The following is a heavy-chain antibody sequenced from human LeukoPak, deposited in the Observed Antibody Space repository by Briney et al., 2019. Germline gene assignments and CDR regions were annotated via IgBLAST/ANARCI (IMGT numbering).Heavy chain of an antibody. CDR2: ISSSSSYI. D-gene: IGHD2-2*01. CDR1: GFTFNSYS. V-gene: IGHV3-21*01. CDR3: AREFGYCSSTSCYYYYIDV. Sequence: GGSLRLSCAASGFTFNSYSMNWVRQAPGKGLEWVSFISSSSSYIYYADSVKGRFTISRDNAKNSLYLQMNSLRAEDTAVYYCAREFGYCSSTSCYYYYIDVWGKGTTVTVSS. J-gene: IGHJ6*03.